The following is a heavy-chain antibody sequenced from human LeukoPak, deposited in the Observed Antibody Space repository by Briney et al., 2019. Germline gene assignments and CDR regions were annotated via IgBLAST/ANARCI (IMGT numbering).Heavy chain of an antibody. V-gene: IGHV5-51*01. CDR2: IYPGDSDT. D-gene: IGHD3-10*01. Sequence: GESLKISCKGSGYSFTSYWIGWVRQLPGKGLEWMGIIYPGDSDTRYSPSFQGQVTISADKSISTAYLQWSSLKASDTAMYYCARPLLWFGELYSGFDYWGQGTLVTVSS. CDR1: GYSFTSYW. CDR3: ARPLLWFGELYSGFDY. J-gene: IGHJ4*02.